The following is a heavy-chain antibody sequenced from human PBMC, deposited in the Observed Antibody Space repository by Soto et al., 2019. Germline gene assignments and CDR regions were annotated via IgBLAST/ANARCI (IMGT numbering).Heavy chain of an antibody. CDR2: ISGSGGRT. D-gene: IGHD6-13*01. CDR3: AKDREAGFDF. Sequence: GGSLTLSCVASGFPFSSYAMSWVRQTPGKGLEWVSGISGSGGRTYYADSVKGRFSISRDNSKNTLFLQMNSLRAEDTALYYCAKDREAGFDFWGQGSLVTVSS. J-gene: IGHJ4*02. CDR1: GFPFSSYA. V-gene: IGHV3-23*01.